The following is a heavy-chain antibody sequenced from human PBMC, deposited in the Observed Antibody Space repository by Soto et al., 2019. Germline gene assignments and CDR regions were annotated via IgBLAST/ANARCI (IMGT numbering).Heavy chain of an antibody. CDR2: FYYTGST. J-gene: IGHJ6*02. CDR1: GGSISSNF. CDR3: ARLQRTVTAYYYYYDMDV. V-gene: IGHV4-59*01. Sequence: QVQLQESGPGLVKPSETLSLTCTVSGGSISSNFWSWIRQPPRKGLEWMGNFYYTGSTNYNASLTSRVTISVDTSKNQFSLKLSSVTAADTAVYYCARLQRTVTAYYYYYDMDVWGQGTTVTVSS. D-gene: IGHD2-21*02.